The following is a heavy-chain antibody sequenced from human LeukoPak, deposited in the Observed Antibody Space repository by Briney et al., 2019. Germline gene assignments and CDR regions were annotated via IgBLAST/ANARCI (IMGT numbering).Heavy chain of an antibody. J-gene: IGHJ4*02. V-gene: IGHV3-7*03. CDR1: GFTFSSYW. CDR2: IKQDGSEK. Sequence: GGSLRLSCAASGFTFSSYWMSWVRQAPGKGLEWVANIKQDGSEKYYVDSVKGRFTISRDNAKNSLYLQMNSLRAEDTAVYYCARMDGEVTWGDHGFDYWGQGTLVTVSS. CDR3: ARMDGEVTWGDHGFDY. D-gene: IGHD3-10*01.